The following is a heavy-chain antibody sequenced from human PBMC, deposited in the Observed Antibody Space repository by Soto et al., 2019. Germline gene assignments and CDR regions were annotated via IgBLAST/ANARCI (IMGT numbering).Heavy chain of an antibody. CDR2: ISGSGGTP. D-gene: IGHD6-13*01. CDR3: AKALIAADGDYFAC. V-gene: IGHV3-23*01. Sequence: EVQLLESGGGLVQPGGSLRLSCAASGFTFSSYAMSWVRQAPGKGLEWVSAISGSGGTPYYADSVKGRFTISRDNSKNTLYLQMNSPRAEDTAVYYCAKALIAADGDYFACWGQGTLVTVSS. J-gene: IGHJ4*02. CDR1: GFTFSSYA.